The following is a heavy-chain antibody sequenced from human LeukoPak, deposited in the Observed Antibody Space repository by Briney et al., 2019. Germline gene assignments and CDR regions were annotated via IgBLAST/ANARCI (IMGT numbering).Heavy chain of an antibody. CDR1: GFTFSSYA. J-gene: IGHJ3*02. Sequence: GGSLRLSCAASGFTFSSYAMSWVRQAPGKGLEWVSANSGSGGSTYYADSVKGRFTISRDNSKNTLYLQMNSLRAEDTAVYYCAKDRDTYCGGDCYSNGAFDIWGQGTMVTVSS. D-gene: IGHD2-21*02. CDR2: NSGSGGST. CDR3: AKDRDTYCGGDCYSNGAFDI. V-gene: IGHV3-23*01.